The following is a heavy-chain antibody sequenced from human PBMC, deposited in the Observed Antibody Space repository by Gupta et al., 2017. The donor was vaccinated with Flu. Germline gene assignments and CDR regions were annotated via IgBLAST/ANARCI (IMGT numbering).Heavy chain of an antibody. Sequence: QVQLVESGGGVVQPGRSLRLSCAASGFTFSSYGMHWVRQAPGKGLEWVAVIWYDGSNKYYADSVKGRFTISRDNSKNTLYLQMNSLRAEDTAVYYCASSPYGSGVVLGYHAFDIWGQGTMVTVSS. V-gene: IGHV3-33*01. CDR1: GFTFSSYG. CDR3: ASSPYGSGVVLGYHAFDI. CDR2: IWYDGSNK. J-gene: IGHJ3*02. D-gene: IGHD3-10*01.